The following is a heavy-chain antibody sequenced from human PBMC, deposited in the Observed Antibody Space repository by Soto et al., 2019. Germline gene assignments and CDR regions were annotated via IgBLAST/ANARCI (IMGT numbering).Heavy chain of an antibody. V-gene: IGHV1-69*13. J-gene: IGHJ6*02. D-gene: IGHD2-8*02. CDR1: GGTFSIYG. Sequence: ASVKVSCKASGGTFSIYGFSWVRQAPGQGPEWIGGIIPILTTPNYAQKFQGRVTIVADESTTTVYMEPSSLKFEDTAVYYCATSVGIAPTGEDGMDVWGQGTSVTVSS. CDR3: ATSVGIAPTGEDGMDV. CDR2: IIPILTTP.